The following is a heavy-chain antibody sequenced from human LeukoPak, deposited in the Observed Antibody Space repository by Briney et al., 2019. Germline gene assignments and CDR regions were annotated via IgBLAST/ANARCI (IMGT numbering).Heavy chain of an antibody. D-gene: IGHD2-15*01. Sequence: GGSLRLPCAASGFTFSDYYMSWIRQAPGKGLEWVSYISSSGSTIYYADSVKGRFTISRDNSKNTLYLQMNSLRAEDTAVYYCAKDWPRYCSGGSCSGYWGQGTLVTVSS. CDR2: ISSSGSTI. CDR1: GFTFSDYY. V-gene: IGHV3-11*01. CDR3: AKDWPRYCSGGSCSGY. J-gene: IGHJ4*02.